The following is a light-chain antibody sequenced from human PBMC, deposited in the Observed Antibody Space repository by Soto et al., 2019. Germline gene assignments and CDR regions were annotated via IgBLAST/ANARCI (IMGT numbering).Light chain of an antibody. J-gene: IGLJ2*01. V-gene: IGLV2-23*02. CDR1: SSDVGSYNL. CDR3: CSYAGSVTVP. Sequence: QSALTQPAAVSVSPGQSITISCTGTSSDVGSYNLVSWYQVYPGKAPKVIIYEASKRPSGVSDRFSGSKSGNTASLTISDLQAEDEALYYCCSYAGSVTVPFGGGTKLTVL. CDR2: EAS.